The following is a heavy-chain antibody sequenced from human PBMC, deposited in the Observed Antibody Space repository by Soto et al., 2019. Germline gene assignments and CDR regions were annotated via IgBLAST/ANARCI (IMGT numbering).Heavy chain of an antibody. D-gene: IGHD3-10*01. V-gene: IGHV3-74*01. J-gene: IGHJ4*02. CDR1: GFVFNMYW. CDR2: INDDGTRT. CDR3: IRGPRPSSVGTGAF. Sequence: GGSLRLSCAASGFVFNMYWMHWVRQVPGEGPEWVTRINDDGTRTDYADSAKGRFTISRDNAKDILYLQMNALRVDDTAVYYCIRGPRPSSVGTGAFWGQGPLVTVSS.